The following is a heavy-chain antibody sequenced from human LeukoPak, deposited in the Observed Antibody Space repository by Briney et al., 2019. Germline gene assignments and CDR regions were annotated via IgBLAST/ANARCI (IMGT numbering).Heavy chain of an antibody. CDR2: INPNSGGT. Sequence: ASVKLSCKASGYSFIDYCMHWVRQAPGQGLGWMGWINPNSGGTNYAQKFQGRVTMTRDTSIGTAYMELSTLTSDDTAVYYCARDLAAALHGYWGQGTLVTVSS. CDR1: GYSFIDYC. D-gene: IGHD6-13*01. V-gene: IGHV1-2*02. CDR3: ARDLAAALHGY. J-gene: IGHJ4*02.